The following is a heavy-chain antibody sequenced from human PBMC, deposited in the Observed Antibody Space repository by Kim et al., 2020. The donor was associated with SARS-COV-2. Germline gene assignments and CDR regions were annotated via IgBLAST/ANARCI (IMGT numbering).Heavy chain of an antibody. V-gene: IGHV3-30-3*01. CDR3: AREVYRGFDY. J-gene: IGHJ4*02. Sequence: GGSLRLSCAASGFTFSSYAMHWVRQAPGKGLEWVAVISYDGSNKYYADSVKGRFTISRDNSKNTLYLQMNSLRAEDTAVYYCAREVYRGFDYWGQGTLVTVSS. D-gene: IGHD1-26*01. CDR1: GFTFSSYA. CDR2: ISYDGSNK.